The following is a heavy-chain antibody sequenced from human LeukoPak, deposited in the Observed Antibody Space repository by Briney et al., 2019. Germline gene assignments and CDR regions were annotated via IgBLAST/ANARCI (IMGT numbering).Heavy chain of an antibody. J-gene: IGHJ4*02. Sequence: SVKVSCKAFGYTFTSNYMHWVRQAPGQGPEWMGGIIPIFGTANYAQKFQGRVTITADESTSTAYMELSSLRSEDTAVYYCARGHSSGWYGNWGQGTLVTVSS. D-gene: IGHD6-19*01. CDR2: IIPIFGTA. V-gene: IGHV1-69*13. CDR1: GYTFTSNY. CDR3: ARGHSSGWYGN.